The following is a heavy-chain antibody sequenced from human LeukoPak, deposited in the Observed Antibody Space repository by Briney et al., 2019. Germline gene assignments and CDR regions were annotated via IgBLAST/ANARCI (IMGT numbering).Heavy chain of an antibody. CDR2: ISGSGDST. D-gene: IGHD3-3*01. V-gene: IGHV3-23*01. CDR3: AKIPQVSIFGVPNFDD. J-gene: IGHJ4*02. Sequence: GGSLRLSCAASGFTFSNYAMRWVRQAPGKGLEWVSGISGSGDSTYYPDSVRGRFTISRDNFKNTLYLQMDSLRAEDTAVYYCAKIPQVSIFGVPNFDDWGRGTLVTVSS. CDR1: GFTFSNYA.